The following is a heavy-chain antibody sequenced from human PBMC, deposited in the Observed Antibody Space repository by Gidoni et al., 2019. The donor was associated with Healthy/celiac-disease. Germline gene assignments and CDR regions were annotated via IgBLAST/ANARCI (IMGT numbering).Heavy chain of an antibody. CDR2: ISTSSSHI. CDR3: ARDLCQLGGSNEFAY. Sequence: EVQLVESGGGMVEPGGSLRLSCAASGFTFSSYSMNWVRQAPGKGLEWVSSISTSSSHIYYADSVKGRFSISRDHAKNSLYLQMTSLRAEDTAVSFSARDLCQLGGSNEFAYWGQGTLVTVSS. V-gene: IGHV3-21*01. D-gene: IGHD1-26*01. J-gene: IGHJ4*02. CDR1: GFTFSSYS.